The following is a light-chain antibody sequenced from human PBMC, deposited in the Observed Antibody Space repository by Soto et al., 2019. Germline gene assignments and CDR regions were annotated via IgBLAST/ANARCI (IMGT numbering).Light chain of an antibody. V-gene: IGKV1-5*03. J-gene: IGKJ1*01. Sequence: DIQMTQSPSILSASVGDRVTITCRASQSISSWFAWYQQKPGKAPKILIYKASSLETGVPFRFSGSGSGTEFTLTISSLQPDDFATYYCQQYNGYRWTFGQGTKVEIK. CDR1: QSISSW. CDR2: KAS. CDR3: QQYNGYRWT.